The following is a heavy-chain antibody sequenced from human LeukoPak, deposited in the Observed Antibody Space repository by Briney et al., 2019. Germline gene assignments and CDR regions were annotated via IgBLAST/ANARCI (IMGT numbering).Heavy chain of an antibody. J-gene: IGHJ4*02. Sequence: GGSLRLSCAGSGFTFNSYSMNWVRQAPGKGVEWVSYISSSSSIIDYADSVKGRFTISRDNAKNSLYLQMNSLRAEDTAVYYCASACGYSYGYSDYWGQGTLVTVSS. D-gene: IGHD5-18*01. V-gene: IGHV3-48*01. CDR1: GFTFNSYS. CDR2: ISSSSSII. CDR3: ASACGYSYGYSDY.